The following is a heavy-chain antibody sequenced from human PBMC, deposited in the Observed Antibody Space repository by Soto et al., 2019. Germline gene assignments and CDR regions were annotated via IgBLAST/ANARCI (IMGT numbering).Heavy chain of an antibody. J-gene: IGHJ3*02. CDR2: IYSGGST. D-gene: IGHD2-2*02. V-gene: IGHV3-53*01. CDR3: ASRGGYCSSTSCYTGNAFDI. Sequence: GGSLRLSCAASGFTVSSNYMSWVRQAPGKGLEWVSVIYSGGSTYYADSVKGRFTISRDNSKNTLYLQMNSLRAEDTAVYYCASRGGYCSSTSCYTGNAFDIWGQGTMVTVSS. CDR1: GFTVSSNY.